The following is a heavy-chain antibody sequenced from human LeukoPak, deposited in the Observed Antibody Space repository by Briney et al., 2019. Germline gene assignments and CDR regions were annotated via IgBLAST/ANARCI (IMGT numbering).Heavy chain of an antibody. D-gene: IGHD7-27*01. V-gene: IGHV4-59*01. Sequence: PSETLSLTCTVSGGSISSYYWSWIRQPPGKGLEWIGYIYYSGSTNYNPSLKSRVTISVDTSKNQFSLKLSSVTAADTAVYYCARGRANWGPFDYWGQGTLVTVSS. CDR3: ARGRANWGPFDY. J-gene: IGHJ4*02. CDR2: IYYSGST. CDR1: GGSISSYY.